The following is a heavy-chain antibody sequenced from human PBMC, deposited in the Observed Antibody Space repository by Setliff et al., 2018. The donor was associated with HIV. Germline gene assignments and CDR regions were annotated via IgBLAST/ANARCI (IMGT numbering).Heavy chain of an antibody. D-gene: IGHD6-6*01. CDR3: ARDSVARRTLGYYYYMDV. J-gene: IGHJ6*03. Sequence: SVKVSCKASGGTFSSYGINWARQAPGQGLEWMGGIIPILGTANYAQRFQGRVTITADISTSTAYMEQSSLGSEDTAMYYCARDSVARRTLGYYYYMDVWGKGTTVTVSS. V-gene: IGHV1-69*10. CDR1: GGTFSSYG. CDR2: IIPILGTA.